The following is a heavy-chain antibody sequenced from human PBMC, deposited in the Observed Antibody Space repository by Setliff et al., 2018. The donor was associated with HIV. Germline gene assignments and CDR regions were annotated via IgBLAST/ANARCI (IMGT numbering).Heavy chain of an antibody. V-gene: IGHV4-61*09. J-gene: IGHJ4*02. D-gene: IGHD3-10*01. Sequence: SETLSLTCTVSGGSINSGSYYWNWIRQPAGKGLEWIGHIYASGSTNYNPSLKSRVTMSVDTSKNQFSLKLSSVTAADTAVYFCVRRVSHGSQPSYFDYWGQGTLVTVSS. CDR2: IYASGST. CDR3: VRRVSHGSQPSYFDY. CDR1: GGSINSGSYY.